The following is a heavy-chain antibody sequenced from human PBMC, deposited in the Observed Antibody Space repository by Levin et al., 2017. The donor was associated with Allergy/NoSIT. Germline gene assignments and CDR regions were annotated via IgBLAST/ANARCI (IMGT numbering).Heavy chain of an antibody. V-gene: IGHV3-15*01. Sequence: PGGSLRLSCAASGFTFSNAWMSWVRQAPGKGLEWVGRIKSKTDGGTTDYAAPVKGRFTISRDDSKNTLYLQMNSLKTEDTAVYYCTTDLSGYVLNYGMDVWGQGTTVTVSS. D-gene: IGHD5-12*01. CDR2: IKSKTDGGTT. J-gene: IGHJ6*02. CDR3: TTDLSGYVLNYGMDV. CDR1: GFTFSNAW.